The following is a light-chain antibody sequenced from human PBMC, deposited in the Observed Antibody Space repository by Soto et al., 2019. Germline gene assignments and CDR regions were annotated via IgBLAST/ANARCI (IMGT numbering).Light chain of an antibody. CDR1: NSNIGSNP. CDR2: SNY. Sequence: QSVLTQPPSASGTPGQRVTISCSGSNSNIGSNPVHWYQQFPGTAPKVLIYSNYQRPSGVPDRFSGSKSGTSASLAISVLQSEDEADYYCAAWDDRLSDLLFGGGTK. CDR3: AAWDDRLSDLL. V-gene: IGLV1-44*01. J-gene: IGLJ2*01.